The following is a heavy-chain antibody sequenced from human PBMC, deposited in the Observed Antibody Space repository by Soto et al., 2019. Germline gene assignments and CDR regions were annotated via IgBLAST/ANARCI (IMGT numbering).Heavy chain of an antibody. CDR3: ARDYYDSSAPPIAFDY. Sequence: ASLRLSCAASGFTFSSYSMNWVRQAPGKGLEWVSSISSSSSYIYYADSVKGRFTISRDNAKNSLYLQMNSLRAEDTAVYYCARDYYDSSAPPIAFDYWGQGTLVTVSS. D-gene: IGHD3-22*01. J-gene: IGHJ4*02. V-gene: IGHV3-21*01. CDR1: GFTFSSYS. CDR2: ISSSSSYI.